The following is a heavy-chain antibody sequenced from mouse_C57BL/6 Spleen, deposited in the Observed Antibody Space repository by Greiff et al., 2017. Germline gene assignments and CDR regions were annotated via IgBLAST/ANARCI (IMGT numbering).Heavy chain of an antibody. V-gene: IGHV1-69*01. CDR1: GYTFTSYW. CDR3: ARRDGYYGYFDV. CDR2: FDPSDSYT. Sequence: VQLQQPGAELVMPGASVKLSCKASGYTFTSYWMHWVKQRPGQGLEWIGEFDPSDSYTNYNQKFKGKSTLTVDKSSSTAYMQLSSLTSEDSAVYYCARRDGYYGYFDVWGTGTTVTVSS. D-gene: IGHD2-3*01. J-gene: IGHJ1*03.